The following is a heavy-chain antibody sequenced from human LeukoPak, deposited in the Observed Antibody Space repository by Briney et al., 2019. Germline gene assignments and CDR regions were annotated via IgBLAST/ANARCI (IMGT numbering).Heavy chain of an antibody. CDR2: INHSGSI. J-gene: IGHJ5*02. V-gene: IGHV4-34*01. Sequence: PSETLSLTCAVYGASFSYDYWSWIRQAPGKGLGWIGEINHSGSITYNPSLKSRVTISAEKSKSQFSLRLTSVTAADTAVYYCAKGVWAPRFDPWGQGTLVTVSS. CDR3: AKGVWAPRFDP. D-gene: IGHD7-27*01. CDR1: GASFSYDY.